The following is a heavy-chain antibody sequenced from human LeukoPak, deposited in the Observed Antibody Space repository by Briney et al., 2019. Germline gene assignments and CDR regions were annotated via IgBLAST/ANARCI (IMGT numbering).Heavy chain of an antibody. CDR2: IINNGRTM. CDR1: GFTFSTYA. Sequence: QAGGSLRLXCAASGFTFSTYAMNWVRQAPGKGLEWVSTIINNGRTMSYADSVKGRFTISRDNSKNTVYLQMSSLTAEDTAVYYCAKDIHGDYGGLDYWGQGTLVTVSS. V-gene: IGHV3-23*01. J-gene: IGHJ4*02. CDR3: AKDIHGDYGGLDY. D-gene: IGHD4-17*01.